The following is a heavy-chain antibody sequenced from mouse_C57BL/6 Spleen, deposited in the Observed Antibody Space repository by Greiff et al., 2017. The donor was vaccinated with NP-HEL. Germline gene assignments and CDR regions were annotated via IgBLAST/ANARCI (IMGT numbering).Heavy chain of an antibody. CDR2: INPSSGYT. J-gene: IGHJ4*01. CDR1: GYTFTSYT. V-gene: IGHV1-4*01. CDR3: AKTYDGAMDY. Sequence: QVQLQQSGAELARPGASVKMSCKASGYTFTSYTMHWVKQRPGQGLEWIGYINPSSGYTKYNQKFKDKATLTAAKSSSTAYMQLSSLTSEDSAVYDCAKTYDGAMDYWGQGTSVTVSS. D-gene: IGHD2-3*01.